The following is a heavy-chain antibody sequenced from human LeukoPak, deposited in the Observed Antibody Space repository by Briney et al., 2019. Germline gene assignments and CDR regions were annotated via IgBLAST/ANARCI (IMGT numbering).Heavy chain of an antibody. CDR2: IYYRGST. Sequence: SETLSLTCTVSGGPINTYYWSWIRQPPGKGLEWIGNIYYRGSTNYNPSLKSRVTISVDTSKNQFSLKVTSVTAADTAVYYCARQGVSSYQYYFDYWGQGTLVTVSS. D-gene: IGHD3-22*01. V-gene: IGHV4-59*08. CDR1: GGPINTYY. J-gene: IGHJ4*02. CDR3: ARQGVSSYQYYFDY.